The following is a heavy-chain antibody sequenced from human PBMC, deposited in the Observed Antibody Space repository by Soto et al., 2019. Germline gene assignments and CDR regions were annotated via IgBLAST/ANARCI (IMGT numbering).Heavy chain of an antibody. CDR1: GFTFSSYA. D-gene: IGHD3-3*01. V-gene: IGHV3-23*01. CDR2: ISGSGGST. CDR3: AKDYPSITIFGVARWGGFDP. J-gene: IGHJ5*02. Sequence: EVQLLESGGGLVQPGGSLRLSCAASGFTFSSYAMSWVRQAPGKGLEWVSAISGSGGSTYYADSVKGRFTISRDNSKNTLYLQMNSLRAEDTAVYCCAKDYPSITIFGVARWGGFDPWGQGTLVTVSS.